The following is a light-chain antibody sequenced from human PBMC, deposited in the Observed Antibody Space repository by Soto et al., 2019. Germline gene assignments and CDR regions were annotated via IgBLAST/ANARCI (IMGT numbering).Light chain of an antibody. CDR2: AAS. J-gene: IGKJ1*01. CDR1: QGISTY. V-gene: IGKV1-27*01. Sequence: DIQMTQSPSSLSASVGDRVTITCRASQGISTYLVWYQQKPGTVPKLLIYAASTLQSGVPSRFSGSASGTDFTLPISSLQPEDVATYYCQNYNGAPWTFGQGTKVEIK. CDR3: QNYNGAPWT.